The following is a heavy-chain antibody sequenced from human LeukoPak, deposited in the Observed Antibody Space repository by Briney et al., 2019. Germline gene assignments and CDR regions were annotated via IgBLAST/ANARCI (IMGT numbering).Heavy chain of an antibody. V-gene: IGHV3-48*03. J-gene: IGHJ4*02. Sequence: GGSLRLSCAASGFTFSSYEMNWVRQAPGKGLEWVSYISSSGSTIYYADSVKGRFTISRDNAKNSLYLQMNSLRDEDTAVYYCVRDLDSVAFFWGQGTLVTVSS. CDR3: VRDLDSVAFF. CDR2: ISSSGSTI. D-gene: IGHD1-1*01. CDR1: GFTFSSYE.